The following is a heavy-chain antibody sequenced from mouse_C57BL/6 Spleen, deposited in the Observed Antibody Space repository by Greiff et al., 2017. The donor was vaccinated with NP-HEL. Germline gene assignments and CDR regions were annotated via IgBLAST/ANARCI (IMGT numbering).Heavy chain of an antibody. CDR2: IYPRSGNT. V-gene: IGHV1-81*01. CDR3: ARPSTVVATGAMDY. D-gene: IGHD1-1*01. J-gene: IGHJ4*01. CDR1: GYTFTSYG. Sequence: QVQLQQSGAELARPGASVKLSCKASGYTFTSYGISWVKQRTGQGLEWIGEIYPRSGNTYYNEKFKGKATLTADKSSSTAYMELRSLTSEDSAVYFCARPSTVVATGAMDYWGQGTSVTVSS.